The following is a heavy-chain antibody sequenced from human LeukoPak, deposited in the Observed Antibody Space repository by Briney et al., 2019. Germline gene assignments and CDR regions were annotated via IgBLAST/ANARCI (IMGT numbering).Heavy chain of an antibody. V-gene: IGHV1-8*01. CDR3: ARGYSSGWYGWFDP. CDR2: MNPNSGNT. D-gene: IGHD6-19*01. CDR1: GYTFTSYD. J-gene: IGHJ5*02. Sequence: ASVKVSCKASGYTFTSYDINWVRQATGQGLEWMGWMNPNSGNTGHAQKFQGRVTMTRNTSITTAYMELSSLRSEDTAVYYCARGYSSGWYGWFDPWGQGTLVTVSS.